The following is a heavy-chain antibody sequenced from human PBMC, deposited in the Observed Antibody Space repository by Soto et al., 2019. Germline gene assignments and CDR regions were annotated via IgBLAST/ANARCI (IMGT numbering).Heavy chain of an antibody. CDR2: MNPNSGNT. D-gene: IGHD3-3*01. CDR3: ARAHSTIFGVVYYYYGMDV. J-gene: IGHJ6*02. V-gene: IGHV1-8*01. CDR1: GYTFTSYD. Sequence: GASVKVSCKASGYTFTSYDINWVRQATGQGLEWMGWMNPNSGNTGYAQKFQGRVTMTRNTSISTAYMELSSLRSEDTAVYYCARAHSTIFGVVYYYYGMDVWGQGTTVTVSS.